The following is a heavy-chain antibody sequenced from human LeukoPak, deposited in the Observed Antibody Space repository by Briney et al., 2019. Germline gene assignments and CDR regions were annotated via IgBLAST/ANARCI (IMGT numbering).Heavy chain of an antibody. J-gene: IGHJ5*02. CDR1: GGSISSSGYY. Sequence: SETLSLTCTVSGGSISSSGYYWGWIRQPPGKGLEWIGSIYYSGSTYYNPSLKSRVTISVDTSKNQFSLKLSSVTAADTAVYYCARLAVRGGNWFDPWGQGTLVTVSS. CDR3: ARLAVRGGNWFDP. D-gene: IGHD3-10*01. V-gene: IGHV4-39*01. CDR2: IYYSGST.